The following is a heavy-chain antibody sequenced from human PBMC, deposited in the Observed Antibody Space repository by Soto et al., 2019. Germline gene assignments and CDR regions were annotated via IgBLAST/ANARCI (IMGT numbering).Heavy chain of an antibody. CDR2: ISYDGSNK. J-gene: IGHJ4*02. CDR1: GFTFSSYG. V-gene: IGHV3-30*18. CDR3: AKARMYSSSSPFDY. D-gene: IGHD6-6*01. Sequence: GGSLRLSCAASGFTFSSYGMHWVRQAPGKGLEWVAVISYDGSNKYYADSVKGRFTISRDNSKNTLYLQMNSLRAEDTAVYYCAKARMYSSSSPFDYWGQGTLVTVSS.